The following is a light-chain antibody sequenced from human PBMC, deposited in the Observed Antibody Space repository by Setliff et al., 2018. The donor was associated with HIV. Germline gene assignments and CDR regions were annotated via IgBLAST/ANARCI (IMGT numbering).Light chain of an antibody. CDR3: SSYSTSSTPSV. CDR2: GVT. CDR1: TNDVGAYNY. V-gene: IGLV2-14*03. Sequence: QSVLAQPASVSGSPGQSIAISCTGTTNDVGAYNYVSWYQQHPGKAPKLIIYGVTHRPSGVSDRFSGSKSGDTASLTISGLQTEDEADYYCSSYSTSSTPSVFGTGTKATVL. J-gene: IGLJ1*01.